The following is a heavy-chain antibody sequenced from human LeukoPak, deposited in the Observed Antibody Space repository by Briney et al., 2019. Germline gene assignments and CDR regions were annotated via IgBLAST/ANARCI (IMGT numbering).Heavy chain of an antibody. V-gene: IGHV4-59*01. J-gene: IGHJ5*02. CDR2: IYHSGST. CDR3: TRDRYYYDSSGTRWFDP. D-gene: IGHD3-22*01. CDR1: GVSISSYY. Sequence: SETLSLTCTVSGVSISSYYWSWIRQPPGKGLEWIGYIYHSGSTNYNPSLKSRVTISVDTSKNQSSLKLRSVTAADTAVYYCTRDRYYYDSSGTRWFDPWGQGTLVTVSS.